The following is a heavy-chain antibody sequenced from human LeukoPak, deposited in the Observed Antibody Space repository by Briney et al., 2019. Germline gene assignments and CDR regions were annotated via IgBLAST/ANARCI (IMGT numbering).Heavy chain of an antibody. CDR2: INSDGSST. CDR1: GFMFSSYW. CDR3: TREYFGKFDP. D-gene: IGHD3-10*01. Sequence: PGGSLRLSCAASGFMFSSYWIHWVRQAPGKGLVWVSRINSDGSSTNYADSVKGRFTISRDNAKKTVYLQMNSLRAEDTAVYYCTREYFGKFDPWGQGTLATVSS. J-gene: IGHJ5*02. V-gene: IGHV3-74*01.